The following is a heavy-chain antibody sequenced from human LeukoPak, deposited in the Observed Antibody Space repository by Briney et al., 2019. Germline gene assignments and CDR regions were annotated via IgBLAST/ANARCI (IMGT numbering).Heavy chain of an antibody. Sequence: PGRSLRLSCAASGFTFSTYSMNWVRQAPGKGLEWLSYISSRSTTIYYADSVKGRFTISRDNAKNSLYLQMNSLRPEDTAVYYCAGGESEYSSSGDFAYWGQGTLVTVSS. V-gene: IGHV3-48*01. CDR3: AGGESEYSSSGDFAY. CDR2: ISSRSTTI. J-gene: IGHJ4*02. CDR1: GFTFSTYS. D-gene: IGHD6-6*01.